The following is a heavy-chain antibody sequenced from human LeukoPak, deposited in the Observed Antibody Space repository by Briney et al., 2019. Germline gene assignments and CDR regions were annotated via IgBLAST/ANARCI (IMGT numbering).Heavy chain of an antibody. CDR3: ARLYGGNSNDAFDI. CDR1: GGSFSGYY. CDR2: INHSGST. D-gene: IGHD4-23*01. J-gene: IGHJ3*02. Sequence: PSETLSLTCAGYGGSFSGYYWSWIRQPPGKGLEWIGEINHSGSTNYNPSLKSRVTISVDTSKNQFSLKLSSVTAADTAVYYCARLYGGNSNDAFDIWGQGTMVTVSS. V-gene: IGHV4-34*01.